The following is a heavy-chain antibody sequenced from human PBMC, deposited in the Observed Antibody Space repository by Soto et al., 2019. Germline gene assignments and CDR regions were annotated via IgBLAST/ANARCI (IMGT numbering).Heavy chain of an antibody. CDR1: GFSLSTSGVG. Sequence: QITLKESGPTLVKPTQTLTLTCTFSGFSLSTSGVGVGWIRQPPGKALEWLALIYWDDDKRYSPSLKSRLSRTKDTPKNHVLRKMPNRDPVDTATYDCAHKSRRGRYYFDYWGQGTLVTVSS. V-gene: IGHV2-5*02. D-gene: IGHD6-25*01. J-gene: IGHJ4*02. CDR3: AHKSRRGRYYFDY. CDR2: IYWDDDK.